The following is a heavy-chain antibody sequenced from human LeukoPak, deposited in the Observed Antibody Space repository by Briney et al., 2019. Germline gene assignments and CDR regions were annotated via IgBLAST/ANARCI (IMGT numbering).Heavy chain of an antibody. D-gene: IGHD3-10*01. Sequence: ASVKVSCKASGYTFTSYGISWVRQAPGQGLEWMGWISAYNGNTNYAQKLQGRVTITRDTSASTAYMELSSLRSEDTAVYYCARSPHGSGSYPVDYWGQGTLVTVSS. CDR2: ISAYNGNT. V-gene: IGHV1-18*01. CDR1: GYTFTSYG. J-gene: IGHJ4*02. CDR3: ARSPHGSGSYPVDY.